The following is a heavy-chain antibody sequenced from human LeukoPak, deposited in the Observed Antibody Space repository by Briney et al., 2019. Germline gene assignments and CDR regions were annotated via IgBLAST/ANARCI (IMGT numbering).Heavy chain of an antibody. D-gene: IGHD5-24*01. J-gene: IGHJ4*02. V-gene: IGHV1-69*04. CDR1: GGTFSSYA. Sequence: SVKVSCKASGGTFSSYAISWVRQAPGQGLEWMGRIIPILGIANYAQKFQGRVTITADKSTSTAYMELSSLRSEDTAVYYCAAVGGDGYNRDYWGQGTLVTVSS. CDR2: IIPILGIA. CDR3: AAVGGDGYNRDY.